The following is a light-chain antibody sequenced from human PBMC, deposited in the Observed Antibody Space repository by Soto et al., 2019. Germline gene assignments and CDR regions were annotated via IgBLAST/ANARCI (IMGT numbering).Light chain of an antibody. CDR3: QQYYSTLFT. CDR2: WAS. CDR1: QSVLYSSNNKNY. J-gene: IGKJ4*01. V-gene: IGKV4-1*01. Sequence: DIVMTQSPDSLAVSLGERATINCKSSQSVLYSSNNKNYLAWYQQKPGQPPKVLIYWASTRESGVPDRFSGSGSVTDFTLTINNLQAEDVAVYYCQQYYSTLFTFGGGTKVEIK.